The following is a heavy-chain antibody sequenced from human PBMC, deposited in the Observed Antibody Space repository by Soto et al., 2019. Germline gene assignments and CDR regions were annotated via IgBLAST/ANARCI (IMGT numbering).Heavy chain of an antibody. Sequence: QVQLVQSGAEVKKPGSSVKVYCKASGGTFSSYAIRWVRQAPGQGLEWMGGTMPIFCTANYAQKFQGRVTSTADESTRTAYIELSSLRSEDTAVYYCSRVMVGPTSAFDIWGQGTMVTVSS. CDR2: TMPIFCTA. CDR1: GGTFSSYA. CDR3: SRVMVGPTSAFDI. D-gene: IGHD1-26*01. J-gene: IGHJ3*02. V-gene: IGHV1-69*01.